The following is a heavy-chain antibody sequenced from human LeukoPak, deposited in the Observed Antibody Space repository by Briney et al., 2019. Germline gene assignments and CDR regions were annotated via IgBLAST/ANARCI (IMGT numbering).Heavy chain of an antibody. D-gene: IGHD3-22*01. V-gene: IGHV1-69*13. CDR1: GYTFTSYG. CDR3: ARDQYYYDSSGYPALLGY. CDR2: IIPIFGTA. J-gene: IGHJ4*02. Sequence: ASVKVSCKASGYTFTSYGISWVRQAPGQGLEWMGGIIPIFGTANYAQKFQGRVTITADESTSTAYMELSSLRSEDTAVYYCARDQYYYDSSGYPALLGYWGQGTLVTVSS.